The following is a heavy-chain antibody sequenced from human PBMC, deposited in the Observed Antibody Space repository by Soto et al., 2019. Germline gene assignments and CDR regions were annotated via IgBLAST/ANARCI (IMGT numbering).Heavy chain of an antibody. J-gene: IGHJ5*02. Sequence: SETLSLTCTVSGGSISSSSHFWGWIRQPPGKGLEWIGDIYYSGSTHYNPSLKGRVTISVDTSTDQFSLKLTSVTAADTAVYYCARLTSRIAAASHGRSNCLDPWGPGTLVTVSS. CDR3: ARLTSRIAAASHGRSNCLDP. CDR1: GGSISSSSHF. D-gene: IGHD6-25*01. CDR2: IYYSGST. V-gene: IGHV4-39*01.